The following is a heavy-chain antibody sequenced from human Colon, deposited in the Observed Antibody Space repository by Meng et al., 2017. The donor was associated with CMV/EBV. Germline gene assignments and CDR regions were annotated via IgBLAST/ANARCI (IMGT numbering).Heavy chain of an antibody. CDR3: ARDIAGDYYMNWFDP. Sequence: SGYSFTSNAMNWVRKALGQGLEWMGWINTNTGIAIYAQGFTGRFVFSLDTSVSTAYLQINNLKPEDTGVYYCARDIAGDYYMNWFDPWGQGTLVTVSS. V-gene: IGHV7-4-1*02. D-gene: IGHD4-17*01. CDR1: GYSFTSNA. J-gene: IGHJ5*02. CDR2: INTNTGIA.